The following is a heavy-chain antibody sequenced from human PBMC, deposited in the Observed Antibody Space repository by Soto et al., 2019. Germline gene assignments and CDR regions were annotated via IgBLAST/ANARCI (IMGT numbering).Heavy chain of an antibody. J-gene: IGHJ4*02. V-gene: IGHV3-23*01. CDR3: AQLDHDYRHFDWFPDY. CDR2: ISGSGGST. Sequence: GGFLRLSCAASGFTFSSYAMSWVRQAPGKGLEWVSAISGSGGSTYYADSVKGRFTISRDNSKNTLYLQMNSLRAEDTAVYYCAQLDHDYRHFDWFPDYWGQGTLVPVSS. D-gene: IGHD3-9*01. CDR1: GFTFSSYA.